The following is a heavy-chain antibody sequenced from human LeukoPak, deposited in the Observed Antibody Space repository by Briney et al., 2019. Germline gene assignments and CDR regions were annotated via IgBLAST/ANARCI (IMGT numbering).Heavy chain of an antibody. CDR2: ISGSGGST. Sequence: GGSPRLSCAASGFTFSSYVMSWVRQAPGRGLEWVSSISGSGGSTYYADSVKGRFTISRDNSKNTLFLQMNSLRAEDTAVYYCAKRPNSWSFDHWGQGTLVTVSS. V-gene: IGHV3-23*01. J-gene: IGHJ4*02. D-gene: IGHD6-13*01. CDR1: GFTFSSYV. CDR3: AKRPNSWSFDH.